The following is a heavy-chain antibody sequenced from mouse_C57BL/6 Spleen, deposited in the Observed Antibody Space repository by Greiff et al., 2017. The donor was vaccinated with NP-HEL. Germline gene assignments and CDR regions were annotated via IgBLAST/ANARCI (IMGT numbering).Heavy chain of an antibody. J-gene: IGHJ1*03. V-gene: IGHV1-80*01. D-gene: IGHD4-1*01. CDR2: IYPGDGDT. CDR1: GYAFSSYW. CDR3: AREEAGTFGWYFDV. Sequence: QVQLKESGAELVKPGASVKISCKASGYAFSSYWMNWVKQRPGKGLEWIGQIYPGDGDTNYNGKFKGKATLTADKSSSTAYMQLSSLTSEDSAVYFCAREEAGTFGWYFDVWGTGTTVTVSS.